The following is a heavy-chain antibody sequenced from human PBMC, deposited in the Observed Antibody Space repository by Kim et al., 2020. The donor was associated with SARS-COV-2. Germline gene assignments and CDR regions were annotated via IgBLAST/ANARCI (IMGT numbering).Heavy chain of an antibody. V-gene: IGHV3-21*01. CDR1: GFTFSSYS. D-gene: IGHD5-12*01. CDR3: ARDRGRGWLQPDY. Sequence: GGSLRLSCAASGFTFSSYSMNWVRQAPGKGLEWVSSISSSSNYIYYADSVKGRFTISRDNAKNSLYLQMNSLRAEDTAVYYCARDRGRGWLQPDYWGQGTLVTVSS. J-gene: IGHJ4*02. CDR2: ISSSSNYI.